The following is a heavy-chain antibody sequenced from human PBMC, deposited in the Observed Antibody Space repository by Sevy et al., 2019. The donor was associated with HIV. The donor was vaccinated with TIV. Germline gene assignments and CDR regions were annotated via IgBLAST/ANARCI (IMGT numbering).Heavy chain of an antibody. D-gene: IGHD2-8*01. V-gene: IGHV3-74*01. CDR3: TRGTYGVHRY. CDR2: VNSDGAWT. J-gene: IGHJ4*02. CDR1: GFTFSSDW. Sequence: GGSLRLSCAASGFTFSSDWMHWVRQVPGEGLEWVSRVNSDGAWTDYADSVKGRFAISRDSVKNTLFLQMSSLRADDTAVYYCTRGTYGVHRYWGQGTLVTVSS.